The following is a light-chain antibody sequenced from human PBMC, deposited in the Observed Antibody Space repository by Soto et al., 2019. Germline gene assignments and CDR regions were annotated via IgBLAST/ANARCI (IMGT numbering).Light chain of an antibody. CDR3: QHYNNWPPWT. CDR1: QSVSNN. Sequence: EIVMTQSPATLSVSPGERATLSCRASQSVSNNLAWYQQKFGQAPRLLVYGASTRATGIPARFSGSGSGTEFPLTISSLQSEDFAVYYCQHYNNWPPWTFGQGTKVEVK. J-gene: IGKJ1*01. CDR2: GAS. V-gene: IGKV3-15*01.